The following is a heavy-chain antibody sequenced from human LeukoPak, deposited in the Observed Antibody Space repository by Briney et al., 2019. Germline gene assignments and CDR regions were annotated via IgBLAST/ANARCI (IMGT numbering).Heavy chain of an antibody. D-gene: IGHD5-12*01. CDR2: LIGSSGST. CDR3: AKGAYDYIEMGYFDS. Sequence: GGSLRHSCAASGFTSTNYAMNWVRQAPGKGLEWVSILIGSSGSTDYTDSVKGRFTISRDTSKNTLFLQMNSLRAEDTAIYYCAKGAYDYIEMGYFDSWGQGTLVTVSS. CDR1: GFTSTNYA. J-gene: IGHJ4*02. V-gene: IGHV3-23*01.